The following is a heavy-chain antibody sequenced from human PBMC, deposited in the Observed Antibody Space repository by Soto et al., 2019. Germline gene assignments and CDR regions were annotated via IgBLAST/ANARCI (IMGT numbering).Heavy chain of an antibody. CDR3: ARERLYYYDSSGYPYYFDY. CDR1: GFTFSSYW. Sequence: EVQLVESGGGLVQPGGSLRLSCAASGFTFSSYWMSWVRQAPGKGLEWVANIKQDGSEKYYVDSVKGRFTISRDNAKNSLYLQMNSLRAEDTAVYYCARERLYYYDSSGYPYYFDYWGQGTLVTVSS. J-gene: IGHJ4*02. CDR2: IKQDGSEK. V-gene: IGHV3-7*01. D-gene: IGHD3-22*01.